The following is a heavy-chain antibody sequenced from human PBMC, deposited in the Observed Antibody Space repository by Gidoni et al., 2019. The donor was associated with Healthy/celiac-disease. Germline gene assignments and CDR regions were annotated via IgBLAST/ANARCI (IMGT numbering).Heavy chain of an antibody. CDR1: AYTFTSYV. V-gene: IGHV1-18*01. Sequence: QVQLVQSGAEVQKPGPSVKVSCPASAYTFTSYVLSCVRQAPGQGLEWLGWISAYNGNTNYAQKLQGRVTMTTDTSTSTAYMELRSLRSDDTAVYYCARDWRLGCTNGVCGKVGVCGYWGQGTLVTVSS. CDR3: ARDWRLGCTNGVCGKVGVCGY. D-gene: IGHD2-8*01. J-gene: IGHJ4*02. CDR2: ISAYNGNT.